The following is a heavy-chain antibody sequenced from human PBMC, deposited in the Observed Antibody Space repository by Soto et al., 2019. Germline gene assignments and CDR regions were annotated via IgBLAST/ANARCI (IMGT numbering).Heavy chain of an antibody. J-gene: IGHJ4*02. CDR3: ARDYGSGWYPYYFDY. CDR1: GDAFTSNG. V-gene: IGHV1-18*01. CDR2: ISAYNGNT. D-gene: IGHD6-19*01. Sequence: TSVKLTCKDSGDAFTSNGISWVRQAPGQGLEWMGWISAYNGNTNYAQKLQGRVTMTTDTSTSTAYMELRSLRSDDTAVYYCARDYGSGWYPYYFDYWGQGTLVTVSS.